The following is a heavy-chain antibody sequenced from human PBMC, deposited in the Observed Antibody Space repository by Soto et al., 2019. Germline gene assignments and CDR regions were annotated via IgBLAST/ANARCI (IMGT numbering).Heavy chain of an antibody. CDR1: GFTFSSYA. CDR3: ARGEITFGGVIGDY. CDR2: ISYDGSNK. V-gene: IGHV3-30-3*01. Sequence: QVQLVESGGGVVQPGRSLRLSCAASGFTFSSYAMHWVRQAPGKGLEWVAVISYDGSNKYYADSVKGRFTISRDNSKNTLYLQMNSLRAEDTAVYYCARGEITFGGVIGDYWGQGTLVTVSS. J-gene: IGHJ4*02. D-gene: IGHD3-16*02.